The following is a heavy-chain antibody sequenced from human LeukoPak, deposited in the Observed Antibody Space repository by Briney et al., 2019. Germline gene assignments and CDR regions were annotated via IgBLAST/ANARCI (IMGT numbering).Heavy chain of an antibody. J-gene: IGHJ4*02. Sequence: ASVKVSCKASGYTFTGYYMHWVRQAPGQGLEWMGWINPNSGGTNYAQKFQGRVTMTRDTSISTAYTELSRLRSDDTAVYYCAREECSGGSCLTYFDYWGQGTLVTVSS. CDR2: INPNSGGT. D-gene: IGHD2-15*01. CDR3: AREECSGGSCLTYFDY. CDR1: GYTFTGYY. V-gene: IGHV1-2*02.